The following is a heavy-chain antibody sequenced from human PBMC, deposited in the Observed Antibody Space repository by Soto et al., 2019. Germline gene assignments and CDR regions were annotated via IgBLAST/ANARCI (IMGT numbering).Heavy chain of an antibody. D-gene: IGHD6-19*01. CDR3: AKDPYPVIAVAGLFDY. J-gene: IGHJ4*02. CDR1: GFTFSSYA. CDR2: ISGSGGST. Sequence: EVQLLESGGGLVQPGGSLRLSCAASGFTFSSYAISWVRQAPGKGLEWVSAISGSGGSTYYADSVKGRFTISRDNSKNTLYLQMNSLRAEDTAVYYCAKDPYPVIAVAGLFDYWGQGTLVTVSS. V-gene: IGHV3-23*01.